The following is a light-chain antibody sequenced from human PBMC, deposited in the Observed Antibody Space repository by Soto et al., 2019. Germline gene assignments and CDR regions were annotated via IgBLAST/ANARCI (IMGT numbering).Light chain of an antibody. V-gene: IGKV1D-13*01. CDR1: QGISSA. J-gene: IGKJ4*01. Sequence: AIQLTQSPSSLSASVGDRVTITCRASQGISSAVAWYQQRPGKAPKLLMYDASSLESGVPSRFSGSGSGTDSTLTISSLQPEDFATYYCQQFNNYPTFGGGTKVDIK. CDR2: DAS. CDR3: QQFNNYPT.